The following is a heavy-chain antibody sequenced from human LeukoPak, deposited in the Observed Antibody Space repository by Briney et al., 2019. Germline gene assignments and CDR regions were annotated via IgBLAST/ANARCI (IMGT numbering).Heavy chain of an antibody. V-gene: IGHV3-53*01. Sequence: GGSLRLSCAASGFTVSSNYMSWVRQAPGKGLEWVSVIYSGGSTYYADSVKGRFTISRDNAKNSLYLQMNSLRAEDTAMYYCARSRGIQPDEWELLLIAYWGQGTLVTVSS. J-gene: IGHJ4*02. CDR2: IYSGGST. CDR3: ARSRGIQPDEWELLLIAY. D-gene: IGHD1-26*01. CDR1: GFTVSSNY.